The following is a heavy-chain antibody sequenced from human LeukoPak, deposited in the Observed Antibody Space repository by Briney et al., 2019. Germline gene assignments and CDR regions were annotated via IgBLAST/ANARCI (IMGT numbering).Heavy chain of an antibody. CDR1: GGSFNGYY. J-gene: IGHJ6*03. V-gene: IGHV4-34*01. Sequence: SETLSLTCAVYGGSFNGYYWSWIRQPPGKGLEWIGEINHSGSTYYNPSLKSRVIISVDTSKKQFSLKVRSVTAADTAVYYCARLTYYYGSGSYYNWNYYYYYMDVWGKGTTVTVSS. CDR3: ARLTYYYGSGSYYNWNYYYYYMDV. CDR2: INHSGST. D-gene: IGHD3-10*01.